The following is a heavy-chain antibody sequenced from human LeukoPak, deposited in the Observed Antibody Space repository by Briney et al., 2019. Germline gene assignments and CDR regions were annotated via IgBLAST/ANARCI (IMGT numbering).Heavy chain of an antibody. CDR3: AGTQPHLDY. CDR2: IYHSGST. Sequence: SETLSLTCTVSAYSITSDYYWDWIRQPPGKGLEYIGSIYHSGSTYYNPSLKSRVTISVDTSKNQFSLKLFSVTAADTAVYYCAGTQPHLDYWGQGTLVSVSS. J-gene: IGHJ4*02. D-gene: IGHD1-1*01. V-gene: IGHV4-38-2*02. CDR1: AYSITSDYY.